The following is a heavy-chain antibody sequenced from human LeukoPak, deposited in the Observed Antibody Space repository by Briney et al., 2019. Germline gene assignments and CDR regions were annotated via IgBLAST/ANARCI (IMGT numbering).Heavy chain of an antibody. Sequence: GGSLRLSCAASGFTFSTYTMHWVRQAPGKGLEWMAVILDDGSNKYYADSVKGRFTISRDNTKNSLYLQMDSLTADDTAVYFCACLRGPSDYWGQGTLVTVSS. V-gene: IGHV3-30*04. J-gene: IGHJ4*02. CDR1: GFTFSTYT. CDR2: ILDDGSNK. D-gene: IGHD4-17*01. CDR3: ACLRGPSDY.